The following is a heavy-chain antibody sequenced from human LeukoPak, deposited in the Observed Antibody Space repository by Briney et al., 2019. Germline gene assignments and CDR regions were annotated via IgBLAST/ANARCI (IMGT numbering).Heavy chain of an antibody. CDR2: IGGSGDIT. J-gene: IGHJ4*02. CDR3: ARVSQGY. Sequence: GGSLRLSCAASGFTFSSYGISWVRQAPGKGLEWDSTIGGSGDITFYADSVKGRFTISRDNSKNTLYLHMNSLRAEDTAIYYCARVSQGYWGQGTLVTVSS. V-gene: IGHV3-23*01. CDR1: GFTFSSYG.